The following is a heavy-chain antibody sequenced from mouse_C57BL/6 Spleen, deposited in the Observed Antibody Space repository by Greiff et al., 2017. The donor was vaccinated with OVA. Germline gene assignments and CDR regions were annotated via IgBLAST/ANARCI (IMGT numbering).Heavy chain of an antibody. D-gene: IGHD4-1*01. CDR1: GYTFTSYW. CDR2: IDPSDSYT. J-gene: IGHJ2*01. V-gene: IGHV1-59*01. Sequence: QVQLQQPGAELVRPGTSVKLSCKASGYTFTSYWMHWVKQRPGQGLEWIGVIDPSDSYTNYNQKFKGKATLTVDTSSSTAYMQLSSLTSEDSAVYYCARSLTGTGDFDYWGQGTTLTVSS. CDR3: ARSLTGTGDFDY.